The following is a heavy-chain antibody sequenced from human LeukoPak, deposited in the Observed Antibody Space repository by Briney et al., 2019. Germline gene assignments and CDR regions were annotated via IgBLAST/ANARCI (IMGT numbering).Heavy chain of an antibody. V-gene: IGHV3-30*02. J-gene: IGHJ4*02. CDR1: GFTFSSYG. Sequence: GGSRRLSWAASGFTFSSYGMHWVRQAPGKGLEWVAFIRYDGSNKYYADSVKGRFTISRDNSKNTLYLQMNSLRAEDTAVYYCAILEVVPAAIDFDYWGQGTLVTVSS. CDR2: IRYDGSNK. CDR3: AILEVVPAAIDFDY. D-gene: IGHD2-2*01.